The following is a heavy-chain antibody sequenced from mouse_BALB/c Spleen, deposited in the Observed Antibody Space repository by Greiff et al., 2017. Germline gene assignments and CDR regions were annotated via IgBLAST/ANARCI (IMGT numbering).Heavy chain of an antibody. Sequence: DVKLQESGPGLVKPSQSLSLTCTVTGYSITSDYAWNWIRQFPGNKLEWMGYISYSGSTSYNPSLKSRISITRDTSKNQFFLQLNSVTTEDTATYYCARSGWDEDYYAMDYWGQGTSVTVSS. D-gene: IGHD3-1*01. CDR3: ARSGWDEDYYAMDY. CDR2: ISYSGST. V-gene: IGHV3-2*02. J-gene: IGHJ4*01. CDR1: GYSITSDYA.